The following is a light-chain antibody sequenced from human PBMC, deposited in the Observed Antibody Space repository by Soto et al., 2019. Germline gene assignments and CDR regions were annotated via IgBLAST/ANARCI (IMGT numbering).Light chain of an antibody. J-gene: IGLJ3*02. CDR3: AAWDDSLNGWV. V-gene: IGLV1-44*01. Sequence: QSVLTQPPSVSGAPGQRVTISCTGSSSNIGAGYDVHWYQHLPGTAPKLLIYSNNQRPSGVPDRFSGSKSGTSASLAISGLQSEDEADYYCAAWDDSLNGWVFGGGTKLTVL. CDR2: SNN. CDR1: SSNIGAGYD.